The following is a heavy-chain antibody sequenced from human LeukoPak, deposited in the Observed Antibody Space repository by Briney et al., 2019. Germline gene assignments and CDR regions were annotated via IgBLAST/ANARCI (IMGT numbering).Heavy chain of an antibody. CDR2: ISYDGSNK. V-gene: IGHV3-30*04. J-gene: IGHJ4*02. CDR3: AKDEGGSGFDY. CDR1: GFTFSSYA. D-gene: IGHD6-19*01. Sequence: PGRSLRLSCAASGFTFSSYAMHWVRQAPGKGLEWVAVISYDGSNKYYADSVKGRFTISRDSSKNTLYLQMNSLGAEDTAVYYCAKDEGGSGFDYWGQGTLVTVSS.